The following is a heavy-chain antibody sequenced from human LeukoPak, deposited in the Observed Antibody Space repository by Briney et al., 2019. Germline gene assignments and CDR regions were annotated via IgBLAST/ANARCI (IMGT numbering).Heavy chain of an antibody. D-gene: IGHD6-13*01. CDR1: GGSISSNY. V-gene: IGHV4-59*01. J-gene: IGHJ4*02. CDR2: IHHSGGT. Sequence: SETLSLTCAVSGGSISSNYWSWIRQPPGKGLEWIGDIHHSGGTNYNPSLKSRVTISVDTSKNQFSPKLNSVTAADTAVYYCARAGGYRPAAADLDYWGQGTLVTVSS. CDR3: ARAGGYRPAAADLDY.